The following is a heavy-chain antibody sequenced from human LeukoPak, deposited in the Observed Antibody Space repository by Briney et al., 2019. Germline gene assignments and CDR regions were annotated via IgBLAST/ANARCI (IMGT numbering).Heavy chain of an antibody. J-gene: IGHJ4*01. D-gene: IGHD3-9*01. Sequence: PGGSLRLSCAVSGFRVTNDYMNWVRQAPGKGLEWVSIIYAGGSTYYADSVKGRFTISRDSSNNTLFLQTSNLRADDSGLYYCATDIRSSPLGFWGHGTLVTVSS. CDR1: GFRVTNDY. CDR2: IYAGGST. V-gene: IGHV3-66*01. CDR3: ATDIRSSPLGF.